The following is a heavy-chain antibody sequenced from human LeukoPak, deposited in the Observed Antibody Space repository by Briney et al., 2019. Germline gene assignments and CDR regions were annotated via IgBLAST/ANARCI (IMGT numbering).Heavy chain of an antibody. J-gene: IGHJ3*02. CDR2: INPNSGGT. D-gene: IGHD3-3*01. CDR1: GYTFTSYG. V-gene: IGHV1-2*02. Sequence: ASVKVSCKASGYTFTSYGISWVRQAPGQGLEWMGWINPNSGGTNYAQKFQGRVTMTRDTSISTAYMELSRLRSDDTAVYYCARGFLEWPSYDAFDIWGQGTMVTVSS. CDR3: ARGFLEWPSYDAFDI.